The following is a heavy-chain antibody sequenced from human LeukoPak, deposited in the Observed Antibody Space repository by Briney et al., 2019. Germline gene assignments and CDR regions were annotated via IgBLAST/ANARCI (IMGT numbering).Heavy chain of an antibody. CDR2: INHSGST. CDR1: GGSISGYY. Sequence: SETLSLTCAVYGGSISGYYWSWIRQPPGKGLEWIGEINHSGSTNYNPSLKSRVTISVDTSKNQFSLKLSSVTAADTAVYYCARARGPYCSGGSCYAGHYYYYMDVWGKGTTVTVSS. V-gene: IGHV4-34*01. CDR3: ARARGPYCSGGSCYAGHYYYYMDV. D-gene: IGHD2-15*01. J-gene: IGHJ6*03.